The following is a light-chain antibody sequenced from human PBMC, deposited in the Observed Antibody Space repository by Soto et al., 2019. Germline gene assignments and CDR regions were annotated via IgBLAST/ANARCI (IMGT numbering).Light chain of an antibody. CDR2: DAS. CDR1: SSDVGGYNY. V-gene: IGLV2-14*03. CDR3: SSFTSSSTVV. J-gene: IGLJ2*01. Sequence: QSVLTQPASVSGSPGQSITISCTGTSSDVGGYNYVSWYQQHPGKAPKLMIYDASNRPSGVSNRLSGSKSGNTASLTISGLQAEDEADYYCSSFTSSSTVVFGGGTKVTVL.